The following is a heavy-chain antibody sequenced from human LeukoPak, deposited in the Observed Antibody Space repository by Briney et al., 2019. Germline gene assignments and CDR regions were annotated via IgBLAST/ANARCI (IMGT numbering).Heavy chain of an antibody. CDR3: ARGRRGSYLAY. J-gene: IGHJ4*02. CDR1: GFTFSSYW. Sequence: GGSLRLSCAASGFTFSSYWMSWVRQAPGKGLEWVANIKQDGSEKYYVDSVKGRFTISRDNAKNSLHLQMNSLRAEDTAVYYCARGRRGSYLAYWGQGTLVTVSS. V-gene: IGHV3-7*01. CDR2: IKQDGSEK. D-gene: IGHD1-26*01.